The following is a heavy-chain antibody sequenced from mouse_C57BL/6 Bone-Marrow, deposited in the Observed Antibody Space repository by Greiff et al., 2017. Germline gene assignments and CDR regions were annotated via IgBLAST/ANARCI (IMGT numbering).Heavy chain of an antibody. Sequence: EVQLQQSGPELVKPGASVKMSCKASGYTFTDYNMHWVKQSHGKSLEWIGYINPNNGGTSYNQKFKGKATLTVNKSSSTAYMELRSLTSEASAVYCCAREGLRRGAMDYWGQGTSVTVSS. V-gene: IGHV1-22*01. D-gene: IGHD2-4*01. CDR2: INPNNGGT. CDR3: AREGLRRGAMDY. CDR1: GYTFTDYN. J-gene: IGHJ4*01.